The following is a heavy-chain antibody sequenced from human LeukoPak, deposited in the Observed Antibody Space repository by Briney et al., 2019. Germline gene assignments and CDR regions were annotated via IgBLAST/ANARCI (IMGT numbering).Heavy chain of an antibody. CDR3: ARDGTGVYNLVQY. CDR2: INPNSGGT. CDR1: GYTXTGYY. V-gene: IGHV1-2*02. Sequence: ASVKVSCKASGYTXTGYYMHWVRQAPGQGLEWMGWINPNSGGTNYAQKFQGRVTMTRDTSISAVYMELSRLRSDDTAVYYCARDGTGVYNLVQYWGQGTVVTVSS. D-gene: IGHD5-24*01. J-gene: IGHJ4*02.